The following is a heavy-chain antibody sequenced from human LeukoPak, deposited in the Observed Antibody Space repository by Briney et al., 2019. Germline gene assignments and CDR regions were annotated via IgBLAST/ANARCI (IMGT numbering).Heavy chain of an antibody. CDR2: IIPMFGTA. Sequence: ASVKVSCKASGGTFSSYAISWVRQAPGQGLEWMGGIIPMFGTATYAKKLQGSVTINADDSTSPEYMELSSLRSEDKAVYYCARDIAARLLFYWGQGTLVTVSS. CDR3: ARDIAARLLFY. CDR1: GGTFSSYA. D-gene: IGHD6-6*01. J-gene: IGHJ4*02. V-gene: IGHV1-69*13.